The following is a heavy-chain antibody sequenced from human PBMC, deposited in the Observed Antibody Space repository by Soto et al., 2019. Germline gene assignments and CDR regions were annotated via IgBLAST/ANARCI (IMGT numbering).Heavy chain of an antibody. CDR2: ISYDGSNK. CDR1: GFTFSSYA. J-gene: IGHJ4*01. D-gene: IGHD3-3*01. Sequence: GGSLRLSCAASGFTFSSYAMHWVRQAPGKGLEWVAVISYDGSNKYYADSVKGRFTISRDNSKSMLHLQMDSLRPDDTAVYYCANDFFQAVPDYFDYWGHGTLVTVSS. CDR3: ANDFFQAVPDYFDY. V-gene: IGHV3-30-3*02.